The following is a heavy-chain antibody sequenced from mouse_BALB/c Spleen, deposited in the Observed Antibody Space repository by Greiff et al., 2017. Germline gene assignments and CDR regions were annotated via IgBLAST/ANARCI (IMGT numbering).Heavy chain of an antibody. CDR1: GFSLSTSGMG. V-gene: IGHV8-12*01. Sequence: QVTLKVSGPGILQPSQTLSLTCSFSGFSLSTSGMGVSWIRQLSGKGLEWLAHIYWDDDKRYNPSLKSRLTISKDTSSNQVFLKITSVDTADTATYYCARRAKYGMMDYWGQGTSVTVSS. CDR3: ARRAKYGMMDY. CDR2: IYWDDDK. J-gene: IGHJ4*01. D-gene: IGHD2-10*02.